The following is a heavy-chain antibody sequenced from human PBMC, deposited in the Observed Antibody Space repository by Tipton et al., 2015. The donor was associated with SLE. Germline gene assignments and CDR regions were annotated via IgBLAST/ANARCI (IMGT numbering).Heavy chain of an antibody. V-gene: IGHV4-4*02. CDR3: ARLPIGTTGTYGFDI. J-gene: IGHJ3*02. D-gene: IGHD1-1*01. Sequence: TLSLTCAVSGGSINSYNWWTWVRQPPGKGLEWIGEIYHSGTTNYNPSLKSRITISLDKSNNHFSLRLSSLTAADTAVYYCARLPIGTTGTYGFDIWGQGTMVTVSS. CDR2: IYHSGTT. CDR1: GGSINSYNW.